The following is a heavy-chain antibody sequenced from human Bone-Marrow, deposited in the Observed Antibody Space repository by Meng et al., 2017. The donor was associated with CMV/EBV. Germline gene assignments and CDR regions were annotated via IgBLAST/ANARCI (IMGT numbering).Heavy chain of an antibody. D-gene: IGHD3-3*01. J-gene: IGHJ4*02. CDR1: GFTFSSYS. Sequence: GGPLRLSCAASGFTFSSYSMNWVRQAPGKGLEWVSSISSSSSYIYYADSVKGRFTISRDNAKNSLYLQMNSLRAEDTAVYYCAREVGYDFWSGYYVEYWGPGPRVTVSS. CDR2: ISSSSSYI. V-gene: IGHV3-21*01. CDR3: AREVGYDFWSGYYVEY.